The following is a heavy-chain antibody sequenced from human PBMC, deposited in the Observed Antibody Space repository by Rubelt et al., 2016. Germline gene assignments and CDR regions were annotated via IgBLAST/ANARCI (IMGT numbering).Heavy chain of an antibody. CDR3: AYGSGSYYNYY. J-gene: IGHJ4*02. CDR1: GGSISSSSYY. V-gene: IGHV4-61*05. Sequence: QLQLQESGPGLVKPSETLSLTCTVSGGSISSSSYYWGWIRQPPGKGLEWIGYIYYSGSTNYNPSLKSRVTISVDTSKNQFSLKLSAVTAADTAVYYCAYGSGSYYNYYWGQGTLVTVSS. D-gene: IGHD3-10*01. CDR2: IYYSGST.